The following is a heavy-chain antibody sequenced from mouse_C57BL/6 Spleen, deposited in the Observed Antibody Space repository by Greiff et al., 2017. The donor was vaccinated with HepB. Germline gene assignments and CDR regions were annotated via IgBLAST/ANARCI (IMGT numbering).Heavy chain of an antibody. CDR1: GYTFTSYW. Sequence: QVQLQQSGAELVKPGASVKLSCKASGYTFTSYWMHWVKQRPGQGLEWIGMIHPNSGSTNYNEKFKSKATLTVDKSSSTAYMQLSSLTSEDSAVYYCARDTTVVEFFDYWGQGTTLTVSS. CDR3: ARDTTVVEFFDY. D-gene: IGHD1-1*01. J-gene: IGHJ2*01. V-gene: IGHV1-64*01. CDR2: IHPNSGST.